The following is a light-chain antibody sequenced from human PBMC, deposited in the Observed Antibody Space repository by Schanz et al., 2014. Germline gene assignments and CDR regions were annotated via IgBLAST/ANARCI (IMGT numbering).Light chain of an antibody. Sequence: QSVLTQPPSASGTPGQWVTISCSGSSSNIGSNTVNWYQQFPGTAPKLLIYGNSNRPSGVPDRFSGSKSVNTASLTISGLQAEDEADYYCCSYAGKYTWVFGGGTKLTVL. V-gene: IGLV1-44*01. CDR2: GNS. J-gene: IGLJ3*02. CDR1: SSNIGSNT. CDR3: CSYAGKYTWV.